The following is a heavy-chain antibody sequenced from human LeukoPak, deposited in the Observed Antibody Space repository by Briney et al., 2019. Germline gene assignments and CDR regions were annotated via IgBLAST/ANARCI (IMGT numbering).Heavy chain of an antibody. Sequence: GGSLRLSCAASGFTLSSYGMHWVRQAPGKGLEWVALILYDGSNKYYADSVKGRFTISRDNSKNTLYLRMNSLRAEDTAVYHCANDQNYFGSGSNAIDYWGQGTLVTVSS. CDR3: ANDQNYFGSGSNAIDY. J-gene: IGHJ4*02. CDR1: GFTLSSYG. V-gene: IGHV3-30*02. CDR2: ILYDGSNK. D-gene: IGHD3-10*01.